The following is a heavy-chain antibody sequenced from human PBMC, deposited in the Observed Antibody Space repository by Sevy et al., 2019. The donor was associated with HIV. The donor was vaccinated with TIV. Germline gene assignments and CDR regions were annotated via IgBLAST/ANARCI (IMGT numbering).Heavy chain of an antibody. CDR3: ARRGYYDMLTGYLALDY. CDR2: IKQDGSEK. Sequence: GGSLRLSCAASGFTFSSYWMSWVRQAPGKGLEWVANIKQDGSEKYYVDSVKGRFTISRDNAKNSLYLRMNSLRAEDTAVYYCARRGYYDMLTGYLALDYWGQGTLVTVSS. CDR1: GFTFSSYW. V-gene: IGHV3-7*01. J-gene: IGHJ4*02. D-gene: IGHD3-9*01.